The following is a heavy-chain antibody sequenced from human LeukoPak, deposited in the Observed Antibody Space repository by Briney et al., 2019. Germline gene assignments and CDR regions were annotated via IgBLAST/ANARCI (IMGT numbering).Heavy chain of an antibody. V-gene: IGHV1-8*01. D-gene: IGHD5-24*01. CDR3: ARGTRTGGDGTAGTFDY. CDR2: MNPNSANT. J-gene: IGHJ4*02. CDR1: GYTFASYD. Sequence: ASVKVSCKASGYTFASYDINWLRQATGQGLEWMGWMNPNSANTGYAQKFQGRVTMTRNSSISTAYMELSSLISEDTAVYYCARGTRTGGDGTAGTFDYWGQGTLVTVSS.